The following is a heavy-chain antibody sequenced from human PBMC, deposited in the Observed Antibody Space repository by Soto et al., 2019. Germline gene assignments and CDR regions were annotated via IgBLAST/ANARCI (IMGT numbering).Heavy chain of an antibody. CDR3: ARDGGMTTVSRDRYYYYYMDV. J-gene: IGHJ6*03. CDR1: GYTFTGYY. CDR2: INPNSGGT. V-gene: IGHV1-2*04. Sequence: GPSVKVSCKASGYTFTGYYMYWVRQAPGQGLEWMGWINPNSGGTNYAQKFQGWVTMTRDTSISTAYMELSRLRSDDTAVYYCARDGGMTTVSRDRYYYYYMDVWGKGTTVTVSS. D-gene: IGHD4-17*01.